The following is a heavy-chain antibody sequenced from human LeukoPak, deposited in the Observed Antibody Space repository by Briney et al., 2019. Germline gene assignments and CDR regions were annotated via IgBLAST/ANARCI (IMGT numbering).Heavy chain of an antibody. J-gene: IGHJ4*02. V-gene: IGHV3-21*04. D-gene: IGHD1-26*01. CDR2: ISRSSSDI. CDR3: AKDSGSYVSLVVY. CDR1: GFTFRTYS. Sequence: PGGSLRLSCAASGFTFRTYSMNWVRQAPGKGLEWVSSISRSSSDINYADSVKGRFTISRDNAKNSLYLQLNSLRAEDTAVYYCAKDSGSYVSLVVYWGQGTLVTVSS.